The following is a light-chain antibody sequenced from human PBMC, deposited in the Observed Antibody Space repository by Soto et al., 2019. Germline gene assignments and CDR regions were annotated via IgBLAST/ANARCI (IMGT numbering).Light chain of an antibody. CDR3: QQYVSSPIT. J-gene: IGKJ5*01. CDR1: QSVSSSY. CDR2: GAS. V-gene: IGKV3-20*01. Sequence: PGERATLSCRASQSVSSSYLAWYQQKPGQAPRLLIYGASSRATGIPDRFRGSGSGTDFTLTISRLEPEDFAVYYCQQYVSSPITFGQGTRLEIK.